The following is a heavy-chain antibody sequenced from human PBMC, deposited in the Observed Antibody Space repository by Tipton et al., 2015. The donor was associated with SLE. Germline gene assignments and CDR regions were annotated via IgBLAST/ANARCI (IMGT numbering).Heavy chain of an antibody. CDR2: INHSGST. Sequence: TLSLTCTVSGGSVSSGSYNWNWIRQPPGKGLEWIGDINHSGSTNYNPSLKSRVTISVDTSKNQFSLKLSSVTAADTAVYYCAGTSGHMDVWGKGTTVTVPS. CDR1: GGSVSSGSYN. D-gene: IGHD1-1*01. CDR3: AGTSGHMDV. V-gene: IGHV4-61*01. J-gene: IGHJ6*03.